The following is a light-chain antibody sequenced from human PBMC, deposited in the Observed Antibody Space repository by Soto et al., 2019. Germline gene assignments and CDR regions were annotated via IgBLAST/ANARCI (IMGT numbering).Light chain of an antibody. V-gene: IGKV1-5*01. J-gene: IGKJ4*01. Sequence: DIQMTQSPSTLSASHGDRVTITCRASQAIGSWLAWYQQKPGQAPKVLIYDASTLESGVPSRFSGSGSGTEFTLTVSSLQPEDFATYYCVQHYSYPLTFGGGTKVDIK. CDR3: VQHYSYPLT. CDR2: DAS. CDR1: QAIGSW.